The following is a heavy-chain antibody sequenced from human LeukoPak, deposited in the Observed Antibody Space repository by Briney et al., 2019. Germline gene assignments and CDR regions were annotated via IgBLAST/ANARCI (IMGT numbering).Heavy chain of an antibody. CDR3: ARVAARGLYNWFDP. CDR1: GFTFSTYS. Sequence: GGSLRLSCAASGFTFSTYSMNWVRQAPGKGLEWVSSISSSSTDIYYGDSGKGRFAISRDNAKNSLYLQMNSLRAEATAVYYCARVAARGLYNWFDPWGQGTLVTVSS. V-gene: IGHV3-21*01. J-gene: IGHJ5*02. D-gene: IGHD6-6*01. CDR2: ISSSSTDI.